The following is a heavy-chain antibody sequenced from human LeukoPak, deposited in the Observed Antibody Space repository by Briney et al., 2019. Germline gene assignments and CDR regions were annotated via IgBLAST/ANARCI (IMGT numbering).Heavy chain of an antibody. CDR1: GFTFSSYW. CDR3: ARAYSSGWSYYFDY. CDR2: INSDGSST. J-gene: IGHJ4*02. D-gene: IGHD6-19*01. V-gene: IGHV3-74*01. Sequence: PGGSLRLSCAASGFTFSSYWMHWVRQAPGKGLVWFSRINSDGSSTSYADSVKGRFTISRDNAKNTLYLQMNSLRAEDTAVYYCARAYSSGWSYYFDYWGQGTLVTVSS.